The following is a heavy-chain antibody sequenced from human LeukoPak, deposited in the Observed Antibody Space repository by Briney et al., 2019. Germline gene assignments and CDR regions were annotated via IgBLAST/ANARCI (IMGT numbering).Heavy chain of an antibody. CDR1: GYTFTGYY. D-gene: IGHD6-6*01. V-gene: IGHV1-2*02. CDR2: INPNSGGT. Sequence: ASVKVSCKASGYTFTGYYMHWVRQAPGQGLEWMGWINPNSGGTNYAQKFQGRVTMTRDTSISTAYMELSRLRSDDTAVYYCARELVRKYYFDYWGQGTLVTVSS. J-gene: IGHJ4*02. CDR3: ARELVRKYYFDY.